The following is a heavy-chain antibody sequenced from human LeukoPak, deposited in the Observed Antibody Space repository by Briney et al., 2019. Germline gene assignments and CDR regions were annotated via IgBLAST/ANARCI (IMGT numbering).Heavy chain of an antibody. D-gene: IGHD6-25*01. CDR1: GGSISSYY. J-gene: IGHJ2*01. Sequence: SETLSLTCTVSGGSISSYYWSWIRQRPGKGLEWIGYIYYSGSTNYNPSLKSRVTISVDTSKNQFSLKLSSVTAADTAVYYCARQGGGFWYFDLWGRGTLVTVSS. CDR3: ARQGGGFWYFDL. CDR2: IYYSGST. V-gene: IGHV4-59*08.